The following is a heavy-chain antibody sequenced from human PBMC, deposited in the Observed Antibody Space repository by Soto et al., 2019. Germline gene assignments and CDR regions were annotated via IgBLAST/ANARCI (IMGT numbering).Heavy chain of an antibody. J-gene: IGHJ4*02. Sequence: LSLTCTVSGGSISSGGYYWSWIRQHPGKGLEWIGYIYYSGYTYYNPSLKSRVTISVDTSKNQFSLRLNSVTAADTAVYYCARRAPLDILTGSYQHHFDYWGQGTLVTVSS. CDR2: IYYSGYT. V-gene: IGHV4-31*03. CDR3: ARRAPLDILTGSYQHHFDY. D-gene: IGHD3-9*01. CDR1: GGSISSGGYY.